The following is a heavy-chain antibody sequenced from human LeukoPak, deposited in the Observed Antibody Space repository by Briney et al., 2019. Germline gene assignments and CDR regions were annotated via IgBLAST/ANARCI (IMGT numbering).Heavy chain of an antibody. V-gene: IGHV3-23*01. D-gene: IGHD6-19*01. Sequence: GGSLRLSCEASGFTYSNYAMSRVRQAPGKGLEWVSGITAGGNGFYADLVKGRFTISRDNYKNTLYLQVNSLRAEDTAVYYCAKEIAVGGTPVLDYWGQGTLVTVSS. CDR1: GFTYSNYA. J-gene: IGHJ4*02. CDR2: ITAGGNG. CDR3: AKEIAVGGTPVLDY.